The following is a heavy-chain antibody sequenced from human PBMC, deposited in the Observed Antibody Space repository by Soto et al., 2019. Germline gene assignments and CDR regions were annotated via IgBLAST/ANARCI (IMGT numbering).Heavy chain of an antibody. D-gene: IGHD1-26*01. CDR1: GFTFSSYS. CDR2: ISSSSSYI. Sequence: EVQLVESGGGLVKPGGSLRLSCAASGFTFSSYSMNWVRQASGKGLEWVSSISSSSSYIYYADSVKGRFTISRDNAKNSLYLQMNSLRAEDTAVYYCARDLISGSYYNYYYGMDVWGQGTTVTVSS. CDR3: ARDLISGSYYNYYYGMDV. J-gene: IGHJ6*02. V-gene: IGHV3-21*01.